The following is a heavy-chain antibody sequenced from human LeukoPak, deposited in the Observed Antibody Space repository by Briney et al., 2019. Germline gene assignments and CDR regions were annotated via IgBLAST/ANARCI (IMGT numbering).Heavy chain of an antibody. J-gene: IGHJ4*02. V-gene: IGHV4-4*07. CDR1: GGSISSYY. CDR2: IYTSGST. CDR3: TRADFWSGYRFDY. Sequence: NPSETLSLTCTVSGGSISSYYWSWTRQPAGKGLEWIGRIYTSGSTDYNPSLKSRVTMSVDKSKNQFSLKLSSVTAADTAVYYCTRADFWSGYRFDYWGQGTLVTVSS. D-gene: IGHD3-3*01.